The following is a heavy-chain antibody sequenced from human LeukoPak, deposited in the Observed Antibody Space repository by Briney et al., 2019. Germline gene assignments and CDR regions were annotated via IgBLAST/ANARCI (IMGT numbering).Heavy chain of an antibody. CDR2: INHSGST. CDR1: GGFFSGYH. Sequence: PSGALSLTFPVSGGFFSGYHWNWIRQPPARGLAWMGDINHSGSTNYNPSLKSRVTRSVDTSKNQSSLKLSSVTASDTAVYYCARGRVRGVILNWFDPWGQGTLVTVSS. CDR3: ARGRVRGVILNWFDP. V-gene: IGHV4-34*01. J-gene: IGHJ5*02. D-gene: IGHD3-10*01.